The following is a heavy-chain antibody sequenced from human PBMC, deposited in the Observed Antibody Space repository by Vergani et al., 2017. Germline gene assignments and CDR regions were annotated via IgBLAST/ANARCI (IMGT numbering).Heavy chain of an antibody. D-gene: IGHD2-15*01. V-gene: IGHV1-18*04. CDR3: ARDAIVVVVAATRDYYYYGMDV. Sequence: QVQLVQSGAEVKKPGASVKVSCKASGYTFTSYGISWVRQAPGQGLEWMGWISAYNGNTNYAQKLQGRVTMTTDTSTSTAYMELRSLRSDDTAVYYCARDAIVVVVAATRDYYYYGMDVWGQGTTVTVSS. CDR2: ISAYNGNT. CDR1: GYTFTSYG. J-gene: IGHJ6*02.